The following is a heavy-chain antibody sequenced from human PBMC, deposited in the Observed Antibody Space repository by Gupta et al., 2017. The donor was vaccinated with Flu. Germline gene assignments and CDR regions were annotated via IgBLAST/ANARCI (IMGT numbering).Heavy chain of an antibody. J-gene: IGHJ6*02. Sequence: QVQLQESGPGLVRASQTLSLTCTVPGGSINSGGYYWSWVRQRPGKGLEWIGYIYYSGFTYYNPSLSSRLTISLDKSKNQFSLKLSPVTAADTAVYYCARAEGVSYYGLDVWGQGTTVSVSS. CDR2: IYYSGFT. D-gene: IGHD3-16*01. V-gene: IGHV4-31*03. CDR1: GGSINSGGYY. CDR3: ARAEGVSYYGLDV.